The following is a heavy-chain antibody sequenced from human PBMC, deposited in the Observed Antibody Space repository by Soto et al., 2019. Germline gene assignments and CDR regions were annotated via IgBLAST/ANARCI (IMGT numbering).Heavy chain of an antibody. D-gene: IGHD2-2*01. J-gene: IGHJ4*02. CDR3: ARVRCSSTSCYALVFDY. CDR2: IYYSGST. V-gene: IGHV4-61*01. Sequence: QVQLQESGPGLVKPSETLSLTCTVSGGSVSSGSYYWIWIRQPPGKGLEWIGHIYYSGSTNYNPALKSRVSISVDTSKNQFSLKLSSVTAADTAVYYCARVRCSSTSCYALVFDYWGQGTLFTVSS. CDR1: GGSVSSGSYY.